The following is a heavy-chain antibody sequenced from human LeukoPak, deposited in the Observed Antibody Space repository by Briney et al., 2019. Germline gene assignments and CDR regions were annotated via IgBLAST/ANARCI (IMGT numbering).Heavy chain of an antibody. J-gene: IGHJ4*02. CDR1: GFTFSSHW. CDR2: INQDGSEK. Sequence: GGSLRLSCAVSGFTFSSHWMSWVRQAPGKGLEWVANINQDGSEKHYVDSVKGRFTISRDNTKNTWSLEMNSLRAEDTAVYYCVVGGSPGYWGQGTLVTVSS. CDR3: VVGGSPGY. D-gene: IGHD2-15*01. V-gene: IGHV3-7*01.